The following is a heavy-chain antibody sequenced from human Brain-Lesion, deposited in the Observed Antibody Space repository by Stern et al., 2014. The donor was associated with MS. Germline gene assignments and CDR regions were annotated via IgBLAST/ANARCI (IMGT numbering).Heavy chain of an antibody. D-gene: IGHD6-19*01. CDR1: GIKKKSYG. Sequence: VQLVESGGGVSDPGGTLGHLGAGPGIKKKSYGMYWVRQEPGKGLEWVADIWFDGTKKNYIESVKGRFTISRDNSKNTLSLQMTSLRAEDTAVYYCAKDKKDSSGWNLYFYGMDVWGQGTTVIVSS. V-gene: IGHV3-33*06. J-gene: IGHJ6*02. CDR2: IWFDGTKK. CDR3: AKDKKDSSGWNLYFYGMDV.